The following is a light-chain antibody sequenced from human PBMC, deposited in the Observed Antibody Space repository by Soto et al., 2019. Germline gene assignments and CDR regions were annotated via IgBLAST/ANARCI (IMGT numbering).Light chain of an antibody. CDR1: QSVSSY. J-gene: IGKJ5*01. CDR2: DAS. V-gene: IGKV3-11*01. CDR3: QQRSNWPSIT. Sequence: EIGLKQSPATLSLSTGERATLSCRASQSVSSYLAWYQQKPGQAPRLPIYDASNRATGIPARFSGSGSGTDSTLTISSLEPEDFAVYYCQQRSNWPSITFGQGTRLEIK.